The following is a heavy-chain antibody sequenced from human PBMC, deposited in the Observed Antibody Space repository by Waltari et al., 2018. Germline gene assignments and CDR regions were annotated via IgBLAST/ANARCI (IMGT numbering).Heavy chain of an antibody. Sequence: EVQLVESGGGLVQPGGSLRLSCAASGFTFSSYSMNWVRQAPGKGLEWVSYISSSRSTIYYADSVKGRFTISRDNAKNSLYLQMNSLRAEDTAVYYCARGEIAVAGYYYYYYMDVWGKGTTVTVSS. V-gene: IGHV3-48*04. D-gene: IGHD6-19*01. CDR3: ARGEIAVAGYYYYYYMDV. CDR2: ISSSRSTI. CDR1: GFTFSSYS. J-gene: IGHJ6*03.